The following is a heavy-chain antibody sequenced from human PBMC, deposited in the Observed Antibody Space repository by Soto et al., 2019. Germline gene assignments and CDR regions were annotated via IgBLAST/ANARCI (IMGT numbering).Heavy chain of an antibody. CDR3: ARSGDSFGFTDY. CDR2: VFYKGNS. CDR1: GGSITGYY. Sequence: QVQLQESGPGLVKPSETLSLTCTVSGGSITGYYWTWIRKPPGNGLEWIGYVFYKGNSNYNTSLKSGVTISVDTAANQFSLWLSSVTAADTAVYYCARSGDSFGFTDYWGQGTLVTVSS. D-gene: IGHD5-18*01. V-gene: IGHV4-59*01. J-gene: IGHJ4*02.